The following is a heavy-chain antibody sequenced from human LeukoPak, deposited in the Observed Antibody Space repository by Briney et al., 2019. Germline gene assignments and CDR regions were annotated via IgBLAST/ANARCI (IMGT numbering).Heavy chain of an antibody. CDR1: GGSISSYY. Sequence: PSETLSLTCTVSGGSISSYYWIWIRQPPGKGLEWIGYIYYSGSTNYNPSLKSRVTISVDTSKNQFSLKLSCVTAADTAVYYCASRGGWYEYFQHWGQGTLVTVSS. D-gene: IGHD6-19*01. CDR3: ASRGGWYEYFQH. CDR2: IYYSGST. V-gene: IGHV4-59*08. J-gene: IGHJ1*01.